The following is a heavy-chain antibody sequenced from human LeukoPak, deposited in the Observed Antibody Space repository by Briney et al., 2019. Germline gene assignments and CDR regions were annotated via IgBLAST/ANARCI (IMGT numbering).Heavy chain of an antibody. CDR1: GDTFSSYA. J-gene: IGHJ4*02. CDR3: ASGKYMVRGVITSFGY. Sequence: SVKVSCKASGDTFSSYAISWVQQAPGQGLEWIGGIIPIFGTANYAQKFQGRVTITTDESTSTAYMELSSLRSEGTAVYYCASGKYMVRGVITSFGYWGQGTLVTVSS. V-gene: IGHV1-69*05. D-gene: IGHD3-10*01. CDR2: IIPIFGTA.